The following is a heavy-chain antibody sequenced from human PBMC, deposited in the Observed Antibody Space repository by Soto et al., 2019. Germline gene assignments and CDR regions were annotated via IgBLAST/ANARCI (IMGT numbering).Heavy chain of an antibody. D-gene: IGHD3-3*01. Sequence: ASVKVSCKASGFTFTSSAVQWVRQARGQRLEWIGWIVVGSGNTNYAQKFQERVTITRDMSTSTAYMELSSLRSEDTAVYYCAAIPDYDFWSGYYDYWGQGTLVTVSS. CDR1: GFTFTSSA. J-gene: IGHJ4*02. CDR2: IVVGSGNT. CDR3: AAIPDYDFWSGYYDY. V-gene: IGHV1-58*01.